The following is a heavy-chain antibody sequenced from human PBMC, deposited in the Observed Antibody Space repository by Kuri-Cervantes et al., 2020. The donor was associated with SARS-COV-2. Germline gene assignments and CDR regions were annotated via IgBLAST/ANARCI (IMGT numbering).Heavy chain of an antibody. J-gene: IGHJ5*01. CDR2: IKQDGSEK. D-gene: IGHD3-16*01. Sequence: GESLKISCAASGFTFSSYWMSWVRQAPGKGLEWVANIKQDGSEKYYVDSVKGRFTISRGNAEDSLYLQMSSLRAEDTAFYYCVRDLNWAFDFWGQGTLVTVSS. CDR1: GFTFSSYW. CDR3: VRDLNWAFDF. V-gene: IGHV3-7*01.